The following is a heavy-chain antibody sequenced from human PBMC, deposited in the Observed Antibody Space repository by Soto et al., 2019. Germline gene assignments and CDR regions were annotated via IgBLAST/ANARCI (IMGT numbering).Heavy chain of an antibody. J-gene: IGHJ5*02. D-gene: IGHD6-13*01. Sequence: GGSLRLSCAASGFTFRSFTMNWVRQAPGKGLEWVSTISSNSAYIYYTDALRGRFTISRDNAKNSLHLQMNSLRAEDTAVYYCTRDASRDSSARGWFDPWGPGTLVTSPQ. V-gene: IGHV3-21*01. CDR2: ISSNSAYI. CDR1: GFTFRSFT. CDR3: TRDASRDSSARGWFDP.